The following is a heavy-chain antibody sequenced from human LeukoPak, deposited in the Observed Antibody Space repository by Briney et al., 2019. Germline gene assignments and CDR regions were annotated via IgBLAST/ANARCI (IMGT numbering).Heavy chain of an antibody. CDR1: GYTFTSFD. V-gene: IGHV1-8*01. J-gene: IGHJ5*02. Sequence: ASVKVSCKASGYTFTSFDVNWVRQATGQGLEYMGWMNPKSGHTGYAQKFQGRVTMTRNTSISTAYLELSSLTSEDTAVYYCARRADRIYNWFDPWGQGTRVTVSS. CDR3: ARRADRIYNWFDP. D-gene: IGHD2-15*01. CDR2: MNPKSGHT.